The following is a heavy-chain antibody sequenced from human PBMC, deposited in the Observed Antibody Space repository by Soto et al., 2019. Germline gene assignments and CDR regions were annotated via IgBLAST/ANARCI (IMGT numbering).Heavy chain of an antibody. Sequence: QVQLVQSGAEVKKPGSSVKVTCKAYGGKFTSNTFSWVRQAPGQGLEWMGRIIPILDVAHYAQKFQGRVTITADKSTNTTYMELSSLTSGDTASYYCARERITPLFYWGQGTLVIVSS. CDR3: ARERITPLFY. CDR2: IIPILDVA. J-gene: IGHJ4*02. V-gene: IGHV1-69*04. D-gene: IGHD1-20*01. CDR1: GGKFTSNT.